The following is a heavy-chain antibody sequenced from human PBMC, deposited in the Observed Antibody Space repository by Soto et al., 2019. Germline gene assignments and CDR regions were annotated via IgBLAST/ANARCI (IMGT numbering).Heavy chain of an antibody. CDR2: IYYSGST. CDR1: GGSISRDSYY. Sequence: QLQLQESGPGLVKPSETLSLTCTVSGGSISRDSYYWGWIRQPPGKGLEWIGSIYYSGSTYYSSSFKSRFTISVDTSKNEFSLRLSAATAADTAVYYCVRHFSIGWVYHYCLDVWGQGTPVTVSS. J-gene: IGHJ6*02. V-gene: IGHV4-39*01. CDR3: VRHFSIGWVYHYCLDV. D-gene: IGHD6-19*01.